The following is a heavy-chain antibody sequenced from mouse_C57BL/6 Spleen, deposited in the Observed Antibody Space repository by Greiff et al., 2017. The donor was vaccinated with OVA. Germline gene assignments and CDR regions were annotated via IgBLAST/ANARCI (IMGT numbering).Heavy chain of an antibody. CDR3: ARTDYDYDGAWFAY. V-gene: IGHV1-18*01. D-gene: IGHD2-4*01. Sequence: VQLQQSGPELVKPGASVKIPCKASGYTFTDYNMDWVKQSHGKSLEWIGDINPNNGGTIYNQKFKGKATLPVDKSSSTDYMERRSLTSEDTAVDYSARTDYDYDGAWFAYWGQGTLVTVSA. CDR2: INPNNGGT. CDR1: GYTFTDYN. J-gene: IGHJ3*01.